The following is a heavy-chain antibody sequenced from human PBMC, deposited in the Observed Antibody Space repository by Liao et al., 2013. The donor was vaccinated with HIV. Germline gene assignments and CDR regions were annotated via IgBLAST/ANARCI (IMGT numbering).Heavy chain of an antibody. CDR3: ARDGGNWGYSHYFDY. CDR1: GGSISSYY. CDR2: IYYSGST. J-gene: IGHJ4*02. Sequence: QVQLQESGPGLVKPSETLSLTCTVSGGSISSYYWSWIRQPPGKGLEWIGYIYYSGSTNYNPSLKSRVTISVDTSKNQFSLKLSSVTAADTAVYYCARDGGNWGYSHYFDYWGQGTLVTVSS. D-gene: IGHD7-27*01. V-gene: IGHV4-59*01.